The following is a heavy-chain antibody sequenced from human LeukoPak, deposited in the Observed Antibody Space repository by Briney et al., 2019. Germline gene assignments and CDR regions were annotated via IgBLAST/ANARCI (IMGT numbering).Heavy chain of an antibody. V-gene: IGHV3-7*03. J-gene: IGHJ4*02. CDR3: ARDLGVAAAGTVGYFDY. CDR1: GFTFSNYW. Sequence: GGSPRLSCAASGFTFSNYWMTWVRQAPGKGLEWVAHINEDGNEKHYVDSVKGRFTISRDNAKNSLYLQMNSLRAEDTAVYYCARDLGVAAAGTVGYFDYWGQGTLVTVSS. CDR2: INEDGNEK. D-gene: IGHD6-13*01.